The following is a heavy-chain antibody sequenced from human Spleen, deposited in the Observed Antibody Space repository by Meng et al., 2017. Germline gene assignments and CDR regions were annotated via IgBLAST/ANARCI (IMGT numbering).Heavy chain of an antibody. D-gene: IGHD3-16*01. V-gene: IGHV2-5*01. CDR1: GFSLSTSGVG. J-gene: IGHJ4*02. CDR3: ALASPMITFGGLGVEDPAVGFDF. CDR2: IYWNDDK. Sequence: QITLKESGPTLVKPTQTLTLTCTFSGFSLSTSGVGVGWIRQPPGKALEWLALIYWNDDKRYSPSLKNRLTLTKDTSKNQVVLTMTNMDPVDTATYYCALASPMITFGGLGVEDPAVGFDFWGLGNLVTVSS.